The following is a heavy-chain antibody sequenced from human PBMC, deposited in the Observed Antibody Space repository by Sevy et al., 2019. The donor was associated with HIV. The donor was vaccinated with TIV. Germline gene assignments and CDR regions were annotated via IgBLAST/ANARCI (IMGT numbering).Heavy chain of an antibody. J-gene: IGHJ4*01. Sequence: QAGGSLRLSCATSGFTFSSYAMSWVRQAPGKGLQWVSAISAGGGDKYYGASVKGRFTISRDKSKSTLFLQMNNLRVDDNATIFCWKGLRDFGDYLLADWGHGTLVTVSS. CDR1: GFTFSSYA. V-gene: IGHV3-23*01. D-gene: IGHD4-17*01. CDR2: ISAGGGDK. CDR3: WKGLRDFGDYLLAD.